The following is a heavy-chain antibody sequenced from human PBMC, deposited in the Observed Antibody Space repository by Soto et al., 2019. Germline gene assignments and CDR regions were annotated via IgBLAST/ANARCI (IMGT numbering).Heavy chain of an antibody. D-gene: IGHD3-22*01. CDR3: ARSQRDSSYSFFDY. J-gene: IGHJ4*02. CDR2: IKQDDSEI. V-gene: IGHV3-7*01. Sequence: PGGSLRLSCAASGFTFSSYWMSWVRQAPGKGLEWVANIKQDDSEIHYVDSVKGRFTISRDNAKNSLSLQMNSLRAEDTAVYYCARSQRDSSYSFFDYWGQGALVTVSS. CDR1: GFTFSSYW.